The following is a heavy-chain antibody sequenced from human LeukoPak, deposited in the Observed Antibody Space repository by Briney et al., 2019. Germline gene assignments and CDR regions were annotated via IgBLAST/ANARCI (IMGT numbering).Heavy chain of an antibody. CDR1: GYRFTSYW. V-gene: IGHV5-51*01. CDR3: ARQPDSGLWFGEFDY. J-gene: IGHJ4*02. CDR2: IYPGDSDT. Sequence: GESLQISCKGSGYRFTSYWIGWVRQMPGKGLEWMGSIYPGDSDTRSSPPFQGQVTISVDKSINTAYLQWSSLKASDTAMYYCARQPDSGLWFGEFDYWGQGTPVTVSS. D-gene: IGHD3-10*01.